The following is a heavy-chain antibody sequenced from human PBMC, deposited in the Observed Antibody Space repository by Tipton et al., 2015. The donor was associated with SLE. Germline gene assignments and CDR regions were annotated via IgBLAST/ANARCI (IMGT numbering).Heavy chain of an antibody. CDR1: GGSFSNYY. CDR3: ARGTNYDSSGYYSY. D-gene: IGHD3-22*01. Sequence: TLSLTCAVYGGSFSNYYWSWIRQPPGKGLEWIGEITHSGSTNYNPSLKSRVTISVDTSKNQFSLKLSSVTAADTALYYCARGTNYDSSGYYSYWGQGTLVTVSS. J-gene: IGHJ4*02. CDR2: ITHSGST. V-gene: IGHV4-34*01.